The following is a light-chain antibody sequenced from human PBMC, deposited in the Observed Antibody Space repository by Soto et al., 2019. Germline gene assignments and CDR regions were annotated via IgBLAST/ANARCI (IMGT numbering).Light chain of an antibody. J-gene: IGKJ1*01. CDR1: QSVSSN. V-gene: IGKV3-15*01. Sequence: EIVMTQSPATLSVSPGERATLPCRASQSVSSNLAWYQQKPGQAPRLLIYGASTRATGIPARFSGSGSGTEFTLTFSSLQSEDFAVYYCQQYNNWPPWTFGQGTKVEIK. CDR3: QQYNNWPPWT. CDR2: GAS.